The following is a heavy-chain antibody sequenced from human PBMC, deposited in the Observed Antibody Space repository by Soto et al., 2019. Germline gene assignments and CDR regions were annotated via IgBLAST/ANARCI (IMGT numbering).Heavy chain of an antibody. J-gene: IGHJ3*02. CDR3: AREPRYCRGGSCSITGDAFDI. CDR1: GFIVSDTY. Sequence: EVQLVESGGGLVQPGGSLRLSCTASGFIVSDTYMNWVRQAPGKGLEWVSVISNRGDTHYADSVRGRFSLSRDIADNTLHLQTNNLRVEDTAVYYGAREPRYCRGGSCSITGDAFDIWGQGTMVTVSS. D-gene: IGHD2-15*01. CDR2: ISNRGDT. V-gene: IGHV3-66*01.